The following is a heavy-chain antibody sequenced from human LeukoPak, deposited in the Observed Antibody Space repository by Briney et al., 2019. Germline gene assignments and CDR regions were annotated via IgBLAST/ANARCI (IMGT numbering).Heavy chain of an antibody. CDR2: INPNSGGT. Sequence: GASVKVSCKASGYTFTSYGISWVRQAPGQGLEWMGWINPNSGGTNYAQKFQGRATMTRDTSISTAYMELSRLRSDDTAVYYCARADAYYDILTGYFGFDYWGQGTLVTVSS. V-gene: IGHV1-2*02. J-gene: IGHJ4*02. CDR3: ARADAYYDILTGYFGFDY. CDR1: GYTFTSYG. D-gene: IGHD3-9*01.